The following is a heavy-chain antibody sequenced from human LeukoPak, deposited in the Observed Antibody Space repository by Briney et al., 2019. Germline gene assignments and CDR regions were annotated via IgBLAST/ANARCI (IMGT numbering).Heavy chain of an antibody. V-gene: IGHV3-30*18. D-gene: IGHD6-13*01. CDR1: GFTFSSYA. CDR3: AKDGGLAAAGTFDY. Sequence: GSLGLSCAASGFTFSSYAMHWVRQAPGKGLEWVTVISYDGSNKYYADSVKGRFTISRDNSKNTLYLQMNSLRAEDTAVYYCAKDGGLAAAGTFDYWGQGTLVTVSS. J-gene: IGHJ4*02. CDR2: ISYDGSNK.